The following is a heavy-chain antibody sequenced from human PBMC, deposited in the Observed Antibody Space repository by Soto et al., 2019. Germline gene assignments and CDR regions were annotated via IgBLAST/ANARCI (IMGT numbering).Heavy chain of an antibody. Sequence: APGKGLEWVSAISGSGGSTYYADSVKGRFTISRDNSKNTLYLQMNSLRAEDTAVYYCAKDSLRAVVTAGLSCWGQGTLVSVSS. CDR2: ISGSGGST. V-gene: IGHV3-23*01. CDR3: AKDSLRAVVTAGLSC. J-gene: IGHJ4*02. D-gene: IGHD2-21*02.